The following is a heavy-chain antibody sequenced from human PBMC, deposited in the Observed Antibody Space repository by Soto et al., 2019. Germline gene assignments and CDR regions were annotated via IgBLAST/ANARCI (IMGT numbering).Heavy chain of an antibody. CDR3: AREDY. J-gene: IGHJ4*02. CDR2: ILYDGSNK. V-gene: IGHV3-30-3*01. Sequence: QVQLVESRGGVVQPGRSLRLSCAASGFTFSNYIMHWVRQAPGKGLEWVALILYDGSNKYYADSVKGRFTISRDNSKNTLYLQMDSRRAEDTAVYYCAREDYGGQGTLVTVSS. CDR1: GFTFSNYI.